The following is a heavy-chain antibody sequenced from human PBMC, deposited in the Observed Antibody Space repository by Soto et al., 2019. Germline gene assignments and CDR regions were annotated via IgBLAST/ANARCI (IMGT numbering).Heavy chain of an antibody. J-gene: IGHJ4*02. CDR1: GGSISSGGYS. CDR2: IYHTGST. Sequence: CAVSGGSISSGGYSWSWIRQPPGKGLEWIGFIYHTGSTYYNPSLESRVTISVDRSKNQLYLRLSSVTAADTAVYYCARDNTGSLDSWGQGTLVTVYS. CDR3: ARDNTGSLDS. V-gene: IGHV4-30-2*01. D-gene: IGHD3-10*01.